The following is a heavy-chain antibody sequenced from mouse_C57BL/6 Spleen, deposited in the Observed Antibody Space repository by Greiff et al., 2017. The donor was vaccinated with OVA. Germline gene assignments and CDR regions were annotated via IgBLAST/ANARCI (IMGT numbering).Heavy chain of an antibody. D-gene: IGHD3-2*02. J-gene: IGHJ3*01. CDR3: ARGSSGYLAWFAY. CDR1: GYTFTSYT. V-gene: IGHV1-4*01. Sequence: VQLQQSGAELARPGASVKMSCKASGYTFTSYTMHWVKQRPGQGLEWIGYINPSSGYTKYNQKFKDKATLTADKSSSTAYMQLSSLTSEDSAVYYCARGSSGYLAWFAYWGQGTLVTVSA. CDR2: INPSSGYT.